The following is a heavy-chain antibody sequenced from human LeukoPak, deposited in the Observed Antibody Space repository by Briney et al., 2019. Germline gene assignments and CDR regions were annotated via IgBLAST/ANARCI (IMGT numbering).Heavy chain of an antibody. D-gene: IGHD3-3*01. J-gene: IGHJ4*02. CDR2: ISYDGSKK. V-gene: IGHV3-30-3*01. CDR3: ARDDGFWSGYPDY. CDR1: GFTFNDYA. Sequence: TGGSLRLSCAASGFTFNDYAMHWVRQAPGKGLEWVAVISYDGSKKYYADSVKGRFTISRDNSKNTLYLQMNSLRAEDTAVYYCARDDGFWSGYPDYWGQGTLVTVSS.